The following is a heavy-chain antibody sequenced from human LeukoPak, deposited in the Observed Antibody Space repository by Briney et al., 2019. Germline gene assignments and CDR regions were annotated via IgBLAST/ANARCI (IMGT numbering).Heavy chain of an antibody. CDR1: GFTFNIYA. J-gene: IGHJ4*02. Sequence: GGSLRLSCASSGFTFNIYAMSWVRQAPGKGLEWVSAICGSGGSTYYADSAKGRFTVSRDNSKNTVYLEMNSLRVEDTAVYYCGKGVAAAGLFDYWVEGTLVTVSS. D-gene: IGHD6-13*01. CDR2: ICGSGGST. CDR3: GKGVAAAGLFDY. V-gene: IGHV3-23*01.